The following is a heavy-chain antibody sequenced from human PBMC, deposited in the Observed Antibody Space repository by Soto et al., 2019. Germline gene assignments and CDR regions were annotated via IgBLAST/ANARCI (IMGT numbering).Heavy chain of an antibody. Sequence: QLQLQESGPGLVKPSETLSLTCIVSGGSITSNNHYWGWIRQSPGKGLEWIGSIVYSGRTKYNSTVKSRVTLSVETSKNQFSLKMRPVNAADTALYYCARLGSSGWYQGSYFDCWGQRTLVTVSS. CDR2: IVYSGRT. J-gene: IGHJ4*02. V-gene: IGHV4-39*01. CDR3: ARLGSSGWYQGSYFDC. D-gene: IGHD6-19*01. CDR1: GGSITSNNHY.